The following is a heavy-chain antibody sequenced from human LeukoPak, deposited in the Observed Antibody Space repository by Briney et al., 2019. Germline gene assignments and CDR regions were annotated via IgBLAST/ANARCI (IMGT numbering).Heavy chain of an antibody. CDR2: ISGSGGST. Sequence: AGSLRLSCAASGFTFSSYAMSWVRQAPGKGLEWVSAISGSGGSTYYADSVKGRFTISRDNSKNTLYLQMNSLRAEDTAVYYCAKLEGGQGGYFDYWGQGTVDSVSS. D-gene: IGHD3-3*01. CDR1: GFTFSSYA. CDR3: AKLEGGQGGYFDY. V-gene: IGHV3-23*01. J-gene: IGHJ4*02.